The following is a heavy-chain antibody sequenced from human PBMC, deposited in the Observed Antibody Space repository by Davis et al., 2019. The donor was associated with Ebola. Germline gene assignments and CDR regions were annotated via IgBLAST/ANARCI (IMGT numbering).Heavy chain of an antibody. J-gene: IGHJ3*02. CDR2: IYSGGST. CDR1: GFTVSSTY. Sequence: PGGSLRLSCAASGFTVSSTYMSWVRQAPGKGLEWVSLIYSGGSTYYADSVKGRFTISRDNSKNTLYLQMNSLRAEDTAVYYCAKSSVAGDFFAFDIWGQGTMVTVSS. CDR3: AKSSVAGDFFAFDI. D-gene: IGHD2-15*01. V-gene: IGHV3-53*05.